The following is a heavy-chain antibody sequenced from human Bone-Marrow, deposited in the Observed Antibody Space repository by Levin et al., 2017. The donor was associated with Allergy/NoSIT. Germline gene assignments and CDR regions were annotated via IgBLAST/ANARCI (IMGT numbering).Heavy chain of an antibody. CDR3: ASRKINFGEVFDT. V-gene: IGHV2-5*02. J-gene: IGHJ5*01. D-gene: IGHD3-10*01. Sequence: SGPTLVKPPETLKLTCSFDGFSLTSNGMGVAWIRQSPGKALEWLALIYWDGDQRYIPSLKNRLTITKDTSTSQVVLTMTDLDPVDTGTYYGASRKINFGEVFDTWGHGILVTVSS. CDR2: IYWDGDQ. CDR1: GFSLTSNGMG.